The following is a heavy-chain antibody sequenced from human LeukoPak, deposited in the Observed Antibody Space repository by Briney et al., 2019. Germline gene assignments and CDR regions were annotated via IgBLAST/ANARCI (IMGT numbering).Heavy chain of an antibody. J-gene: IGHJ4*02. Sequence: GGSLRLSCTASGFTFGDYAMSWVRQAPGKGLEWVGFIRSKAYGGTTEYAASVKGRFTISRDDSKSIAYLQMNSLRAEDTAVYYCARDEGGSYYVVGYYFDYWGQGTLVTVSS. CDR1: GFTFGDYA. D-gene: IGHD1-26*01. V-gene: IGHV3-49*04. CDR3: ARDEGGSYYVVGYYFDY. CDR2: IRSKAYGGTT.